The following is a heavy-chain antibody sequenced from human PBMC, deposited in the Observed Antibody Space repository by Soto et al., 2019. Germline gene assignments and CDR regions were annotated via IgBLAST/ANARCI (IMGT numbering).Heavy chain of an antibody. V-gene: IGHV2-5*02. D-gene: IGHD2-15*01. CDR1: GFSLSTRGVG. CDR2: IYWDDDK. CDR3: AHILVDCSGGSCYDQGFDY. J-gene: IGHJ4*02. Sequence: QIILKESGPTLVKPTQTLTLTCTFSGFSLSTRGVGVGWIRQPPGKALEWLALIYWDDDKRYSPSLKSRLTMIKDTSKNQVFLTMTNMDPVDTATYYCAHILVDCSGGSCYDQGFDYWGQGTLVTVSS.